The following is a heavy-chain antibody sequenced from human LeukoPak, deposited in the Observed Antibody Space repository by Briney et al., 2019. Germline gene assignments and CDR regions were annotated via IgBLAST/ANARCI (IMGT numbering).Heavy chain of an antibody. Sequence: SETLSLTCTVSGGSISSGGYYWSWIRQHPGKGLEWIGYIFYSGSTYYNPSLKSRVTISVDTSKNQFSLKLSSVTAADTAVYYCARAHSSSFGNWFDPWGQGTLVTVSS. CDR1: GGSISSGGYY. D-gene: IGHD6-13*01. V-gene: IGHV4-31*03. J-gene: IGHJ5*02. CDR3: ARAHSSSFGNWFDP. CDR2: IFYSGST.